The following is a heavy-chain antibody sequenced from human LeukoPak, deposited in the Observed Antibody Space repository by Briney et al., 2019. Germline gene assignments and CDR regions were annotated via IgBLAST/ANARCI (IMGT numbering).Heavy chain of an antibody. D-gene: IGHD7-27*01. V-gene: IGHV3-48*04. CDR3: ARDVNWGFDY. J-gene: IGHJ4*02. Sequence: GGSLRLSYAASGFSFSSYGMHWVRQAPGKGLEWISNIRGSGPGSGSGMYYADSVKGRFTISRDDAKNSLYLQMNGLRAEDTAFYYCARDVNWGFDYWGQGALVTVSS. CDR1: GFSFSSYG. CDR2: IRGSGPGSGSGM.